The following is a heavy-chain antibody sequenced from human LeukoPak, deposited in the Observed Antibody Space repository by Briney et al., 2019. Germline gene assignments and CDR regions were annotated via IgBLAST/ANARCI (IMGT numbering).Heavy chain of an antibody. D-gene: IGHD6-6*01. Sequence: APVKVSCKASGGTFSSYAISWVRQAPGQGLEWMGGIIPIFGTANYAQKFQGRVTITADESTSTAYMELSSLRSEDTAVYYCARDVGIAAHSGYYYCMDVWGKGTTVTVSS. CDR1: GGTFSSYA. CDR3: ARDVGIAAHSGYYYCMDV. J-gene: IGHJ6*03. CDR2: IIPIFGTA. V-gene: IGHV1-69*13.